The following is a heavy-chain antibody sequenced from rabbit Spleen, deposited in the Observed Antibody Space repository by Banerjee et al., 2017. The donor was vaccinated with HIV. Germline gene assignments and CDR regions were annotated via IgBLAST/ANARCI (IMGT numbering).Heavy chain of an antibody. V-gene: IGHV1S40*01. CDR3: ARDLTNVIGWNFGW. CDR2: IYSSSSGST. CDR1: GVSFSSSSY. Sequence: QSLEESGGDLVKPGASLTLTCTASGVSFSSSSYMCWVRQAPGKGLEWIACIYSSSSGSTYYASWAKGRFPISKTSPTTVTLQMTRLTAADTATYFCARDLTNVIGWNFGWWGPGTLVTVS. D-gene: IGHD4-1*01. J-gene: IGHJ6*01.